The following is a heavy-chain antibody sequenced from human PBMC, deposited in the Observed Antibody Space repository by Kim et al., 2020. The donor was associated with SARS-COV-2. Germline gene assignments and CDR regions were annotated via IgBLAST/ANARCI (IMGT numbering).Heavy chain of an antibody. Sequence: ASVKVSCKASGYTFTSYYMHWVRQAPGQGLEWMGIINPSGGSTSYAQKFQGRVTMTRDTSTSTVYMELSSLRSEDTAVYYCARDSSYYGSGGGMDVWGQGTTVTVSS. CDR3: ARDSSYYGSGGGMDV. CDR2: INPSGGST. V-gene: IGHV1-46*01. J-gene: IGHJ6*02. D-gene: IGHD3-10*01. CDR1: GYTFTSYY.